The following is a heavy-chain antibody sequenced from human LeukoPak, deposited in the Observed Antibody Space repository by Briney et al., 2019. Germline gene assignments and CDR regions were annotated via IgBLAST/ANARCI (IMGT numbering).Heavy chain of an antibody. D-gene: IGHD3-22*01. V-gene: IGHV4-59*08. CDR1: GGSISSYY. Sequence: PSETLSLTCTVSGGSISSYYWSWIRQPPGKGLEWIGNIHYSGTTNYNPSLKSRVTISVDTSKNQFSLKLSSVTAADTAVYYCARQTYYDSSTTFDYWGQGTLVTVSS. J-gene: IGHJ4*02. CDR3: ARQTYYDSSTTFDY. CDR2: IHYSGTT.